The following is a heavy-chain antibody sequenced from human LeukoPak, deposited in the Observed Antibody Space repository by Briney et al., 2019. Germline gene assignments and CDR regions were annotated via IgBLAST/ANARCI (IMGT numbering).Heavy chain of an antibody. CDR3: ARDGRWLQFFDY. CDR2: ISYDGSNK. CDR1: GFTFSSYA. D-gene: IGHD5-24*01. J-gene: IGHJ4*02. V-gene: IGHV3-30-3*01. Sequence: GRSLRLSCAASGFTFSSYAMHWVRQAPGKGLEWVAVISYDGSNKYYADSVKGRFTISRDNSKNTLYLQMNSLRAEDTAVYYCARDGRWLQFFDYWGRGTLVTVSS.